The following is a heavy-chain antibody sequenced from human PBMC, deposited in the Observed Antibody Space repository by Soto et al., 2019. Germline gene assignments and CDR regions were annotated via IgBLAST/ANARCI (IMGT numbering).Heavy chain of an antibody. V-gene: IGHV1-46*01. Sequence: GASVKVSCKASGYTFTSYCMHWVRQAPGQGLEWMGIINPSGGSTSYAQKFQGRVTMTRDTSTSTVYMELSSLRSEDTAVYYCAREKPHSSGYYFDAFDIWGQGTMVTVSS. CDR2: INPSGGST. CDR1: GYTFTSYC. CDR3: AREKPHSSGYYFDAFDI. J-gene: IGHJ3*02. D-gene: IGHD3-22*01.